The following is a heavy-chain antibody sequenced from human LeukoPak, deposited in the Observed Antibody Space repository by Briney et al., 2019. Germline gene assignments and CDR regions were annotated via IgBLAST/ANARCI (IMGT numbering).Heavy chain of an antibody. Sequence: GGSLRLSCAASGFTFSSYWMSWVRQAPGKGLEWVANINQDGSEKYNVHSVKGRFTISRDNAKNPLYLQMSSLSAEDTAVYYCARGNGDLPFDYWGQGTLVTVSS. J-gene: IGHJ4*02. D-gene: IGHD4-17*01. CDR2: INQDGSEK. CDR1: GFTFSSYW. V-gene: IGHV3-7*05. CDR3: ARGNGDLPFDY.